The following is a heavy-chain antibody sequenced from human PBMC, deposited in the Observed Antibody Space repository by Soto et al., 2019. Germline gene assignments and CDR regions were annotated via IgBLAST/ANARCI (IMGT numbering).Heavy chain of an antibody. CDR1: GFPFGSYW. Sequence: EVQLVESGGGLVQPGESLTLSCAASGFPFGSYWMHWVRQAPGKGLVWVSRIKSDGSGTYYADSVQDRFTISRDNARNTLYLQMNSLRVEDTAVYFCARGGGDRYDGNGYLGRHWGQGTLVTVSS. CDR3: ARGGGDRYDGNGYLGRH. J-gene: IGHJ4*02. V-gene: IGHV3-74*01. CDR2: IKSDGSGT. D-gene: IGHD3-22*01.